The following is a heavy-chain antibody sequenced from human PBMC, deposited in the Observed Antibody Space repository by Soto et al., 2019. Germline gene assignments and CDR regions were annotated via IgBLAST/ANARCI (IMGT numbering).Heavy chain of an antibody. CDR3: ASADVDSAMVSY. J-gene: IGHJ4*02. V-gene: IGHV3-7*02. D-gene: IGHD5-18*01. Sequence: EVQLVESGGGLVQPGGSLRLSCAASGFSFSDYWMSWVRQAPGKGLEWVANIRQDGNEKYYVDSVKGRFTISRDNAENSLYLQMSSLRAEDTAVYSCASADVDSAMVSYWGQGTLVTVSS. CDR1: GFSFSDYW. CDR2: IRQDGNEK.